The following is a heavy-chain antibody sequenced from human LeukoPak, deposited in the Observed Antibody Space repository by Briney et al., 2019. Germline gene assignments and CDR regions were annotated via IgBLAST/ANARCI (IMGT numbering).Heavy chain of an antibody. CDR1: GYTFTGYG. V-gene: IGHV1-18*01. CDR2: ISAYNGNI. CDR3: ARDGVRFLEPYYFDY. J-gene: IGHJ4*02. D-gene: IGHD3-3*01. Sequence: GASVKVSCKASGYTFTGYGISWVRQAPGQGLEWMGWISAYNGNINYVQRLQGRVTMTTDTSTSTAYMELRSLRSDDTAVYYCARDGVRFLEPYYFDYWGQGTLVTVSS.